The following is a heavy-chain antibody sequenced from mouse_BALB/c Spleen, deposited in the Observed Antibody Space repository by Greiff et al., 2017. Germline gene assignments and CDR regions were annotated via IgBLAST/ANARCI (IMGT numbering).Heavy chain of an antibody. D-gene: IGHD4-1*02. J-gene: IGHJ1*01. CDR3: AQLLYWYFDV. V-gene: IGHV3-6*02. Sequence: EVKLQESGPGLVKPSQSLSLTCSVTGYSITSCYYWNWIRQFPGNKLEWVGYINYDGNNKYNPSLKNRISITRDTSKNQFFLKLNSVTTEDTATYYCAQLLYWYFDVWGAGTTVTVSS. CDR1: GYSITSCYY. CDR2: INYDGNN.